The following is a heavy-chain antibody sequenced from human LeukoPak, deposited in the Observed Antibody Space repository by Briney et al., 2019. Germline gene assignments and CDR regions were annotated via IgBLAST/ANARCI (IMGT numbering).Heavy chain of an antibody. J-gene: IGHJ4*02. CDR1: GFTFSSYG. CDR3: AKDPYGDYVRYCFDY. Sequence: GGSLRLSCAASGFTFSSYGMHWVRQAPGKGLEWVAFIRYDGSNKYYADSVKGRFTISRDNSKNTLYLQMNSLRAEDTAVYYCAKDPYGDYVRYCFDYWGQGTLVTVSS. CDR2: IRYDGSNK. V-gene: IGHV3-30*02. D-gene: IGHD4-17*01.